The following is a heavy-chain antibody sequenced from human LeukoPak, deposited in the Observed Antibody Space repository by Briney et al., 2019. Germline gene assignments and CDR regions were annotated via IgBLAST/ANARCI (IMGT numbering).Heavy chain of an antibody. J-gene: IGHJ4*02. V-gene: IGHV1-69*05. CDR3: ARGYGSGSYYSDY. Sequence: GASVKVSCKASGGTFSSYAISWVRQAPGQGLEWMGGIIPIFGTANYAQKFQGRVTITTDESTSTAYMELSSLRSEDTAVYYCARGYGSGSYYSDYWGQGTLVTVSS. CDR2: IIPIFGTA. D-gene: IGHD3-10*01. CDR1: GGTFSSYA.